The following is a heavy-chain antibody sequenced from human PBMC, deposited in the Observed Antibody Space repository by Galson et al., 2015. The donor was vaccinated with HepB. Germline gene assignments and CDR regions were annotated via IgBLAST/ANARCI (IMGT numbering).Heavy chain of an antibody. CDR2: INSDGSST. V-gene: IGHV3-74*01. CDR3: ARDPDGHYDSSGYLIYGMDV. D-gene: IGHD3-22*01. J-gene: IGHJ6*02. Sequence: SLRLSCAASGFTLSNYWMHWVRQAPGKGLVWVSRINSDGSSTSYADSVKGRFTISRDNAKNTLYLQMNSLRAEDTAVYYCARDPDGHYDSSGYLIYGMDVWGQGTTVTVSS. CDR1: GFTLSNYW.